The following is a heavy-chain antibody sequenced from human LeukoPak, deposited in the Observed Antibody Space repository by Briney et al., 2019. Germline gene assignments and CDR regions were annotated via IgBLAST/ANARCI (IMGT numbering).Heavy chain of an antibody. CDR2: IYYSGST. CDR3: ASLAVAGLSEGY. D-gene: IGHD6-19*01. CDR1: GGSISSDSYY. Sequence: SETLSLTCTVSGGSISSDSYYWAWIRQPPGKGLEWIASIYYSGSTYYNPSLKSRVTISVDTSRNQFSLKLSSVAAADTAVYYCASLAVAGLSEGYWGQGTLVTVSS. V-gene: IGHV4-39*01. J-gene: IGHJ4*02.